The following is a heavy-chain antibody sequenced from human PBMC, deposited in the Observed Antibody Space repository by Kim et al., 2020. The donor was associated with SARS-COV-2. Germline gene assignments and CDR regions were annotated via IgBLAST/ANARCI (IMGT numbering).Heavy chain of an antibody. D-gene: IGHD3-10*01. CDR1: GYSFTSYW. V-gene: IGHV5-10-1*01. CDR3: ARDYGSGSYAGY. J-gene: IGHJ4*02. Sequence: GESLKISCKGSGYSFTSYWISWVRQMPGKGLEWMGRIDPSDSYTNYSPSFQGHVTISADKSISTAYLQWSSLKASETAMYYCARDYGSGSYAGYWGQGTLVTVSS. CDR2: IDPSDSYT.